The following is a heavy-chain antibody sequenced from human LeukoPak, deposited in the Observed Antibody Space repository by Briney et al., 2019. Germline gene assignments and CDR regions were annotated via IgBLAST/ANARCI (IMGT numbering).Heavy chain of an antibody. Sequence: GGSLRLSCAASGFTFSSYGMHWVRQAPGKGLEWVAVIWYDGSNKYYADSVKGRFTISRDNSKNTLYLQMNSLRAEDTAVYFCAKASKQQLLDYWGQGTLVTVSS. CDR1: GFTFSSYG. CDR3: AKASKQQLLDY. D-gene: IGHD6-13*01. J-gene: IGHJ4*02. V-gene: IGHV3-33*06. CDR2: IWYDGSNK.